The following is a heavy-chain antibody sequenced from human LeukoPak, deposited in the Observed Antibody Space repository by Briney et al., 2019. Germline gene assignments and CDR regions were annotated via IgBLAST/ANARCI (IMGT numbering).Heavy chain of an antibody. CDR2: IYYSGST. CDR1: GGSISSSSYY. D-gene: IGHD2-2*01. Sequence: SETLSLTCTVSGGSISSSSYYWGWIRQPPGKGLEWIGSIYYSGSTYYNPSLKSRVTISVDTSKNQSSLKLSSVTAADTAVYYCAKTPQLLPSRGVFDIFGQGTMVTASS. CDR3: AKTPQLLPSRGVFDI. V-gene: IGHV4-39*01. J-gene: IGHJ3*02.